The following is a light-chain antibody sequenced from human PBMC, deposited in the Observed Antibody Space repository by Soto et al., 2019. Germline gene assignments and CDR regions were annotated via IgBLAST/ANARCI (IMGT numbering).Light chain of an antibody. Sequence: ETVMTQSPATLSVSPGERATLSCRASQSVSSSYLAWYQQKPGQAPRLLIYGASTRATGIPARFSGSGSGTEFTLTISSLQSEDFAVYYCQQYNNWPPWTFGQGTKVDIK. CDR1: QSVSSSY. J-gene: IGKJ1*01. CDR3: QQYNNWPPWT. V-gene: IGKV3-15*01. CDR2: GAS.